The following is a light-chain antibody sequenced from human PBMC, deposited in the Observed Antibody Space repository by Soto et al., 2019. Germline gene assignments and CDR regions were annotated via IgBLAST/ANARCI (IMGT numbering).Light chain of an antibody. J-gene: IGLJ1*01. CDR1: SNDVGAYNY. V-gene: IGLV2-14*01. CDR2: GVT. CDR3: ISYTSSTTYV. Sequence: GSPGHRIIKTKTGTSNDVGAYNYVSWYQQHPGKAPKLMIYGVTNRPSGVSNRFSGSKSGNTASLTISWLQAEDEADYYCISYTSSTTYVFGTGTKVTVL.